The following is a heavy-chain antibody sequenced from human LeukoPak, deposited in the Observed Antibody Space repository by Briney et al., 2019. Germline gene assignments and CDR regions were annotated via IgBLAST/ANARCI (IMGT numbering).Heavy chain of an antibody. CDR1: GYSFTSYW. J-gene: IGHJ5*02. D-gene: IGHD6-13*01. Sequence: GGSLKISCKGSGYSFTSYWIGWGRQRPGKGLEGMGIIYPGDSDTRYSPSFQGQVTISADKSISTAYLQWSSLKAADTAMYYCARQFSPIAAAGSEYNWFDPWGQGTLVTVSS. V-gene: IGHV5-51*01. CDR2: IYPGDSDT. CDR3: ARQFSPIAAAGSEYNWFDP.